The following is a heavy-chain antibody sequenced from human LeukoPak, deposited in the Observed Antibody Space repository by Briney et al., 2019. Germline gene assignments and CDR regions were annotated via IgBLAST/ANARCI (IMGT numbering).Heavy chain of an antibody. V-gene: IGHV4-59*01. D-gene: IGHD1-7*01. Sequence: SQTLSLTCTVSGRSISSYYWIWIRQPPGKALECIGYIYYSGSTNYTPSLKSRVTISVETSKTQSSLKLSSVTAEDTALYYCARDQLELRRGWFDPWGEGTLVTVSS. CDR1: GRSISSYY. CDR3: ARDQLELRRGWFDP. J-gene: IGHJ5*02. CDR2: IYYSGST.